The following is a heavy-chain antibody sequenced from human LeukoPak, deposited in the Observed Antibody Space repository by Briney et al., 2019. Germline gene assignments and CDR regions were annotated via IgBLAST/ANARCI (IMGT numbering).Heavy chain of an antibody. CDR1: GGSIRGSSFY. CDR2: IFYRGNT. CDR3: AREGGYGDYIRASDV. D-gene: IGHD4-17*01. Sequence: SETLSLTCTVSGGSIRGSSFYWGWIRQPPGGGLEFIGSIFYRGNTYYNPSLKSRVTISVDTSRNQFSLKLTSMTAADTAIYYCAREGGYGDYIRASDVWGQGTMVTVSS. V-gene: IGHV4-39*07. J-gene: IGHJ3*01.